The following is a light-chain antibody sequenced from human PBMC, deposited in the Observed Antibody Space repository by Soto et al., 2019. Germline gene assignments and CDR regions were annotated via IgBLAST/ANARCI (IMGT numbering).Light chain of an antibody. CDR2: DAY. CDR3: QQYGGSTRT. CDR1: QSFRGL. V-gene: IGKV3-20*01. J-gene: IGKJ1*01. Sequence: EVVLTQSPVTLSLSPGERATLSCRASQSFRGLLAWYQQKPGQAPRLLIYDAYNRATGVPDRITGSGSGTDFTLSISRLEPEDFAVYYCQQYGGSTRTFGQGTKVDIK.